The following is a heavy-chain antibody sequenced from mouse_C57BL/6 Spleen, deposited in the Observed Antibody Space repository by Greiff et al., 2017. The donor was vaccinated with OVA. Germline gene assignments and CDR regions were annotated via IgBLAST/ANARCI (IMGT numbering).Heavy chain of an antibody. CDR1: GFSLTSYG. V-gene: IGHV2-6*03. Sequence: VNLVESGPGLVAPSQSLSITCTVSGFSLTSYGVHWVRQPPGKGLEWLVVIWSDGSTTYNSALKSRLSISKDNSKSQVFLKMNSLQTDDTAMYYCARDYGSSSYAMDYWGQGTSVTVSS. J-gene: IGHJ4*01. CDR2: IWSDGST. D-gene: IGHD1-1*01. CDR3: ARDYGSSSYAMDY.